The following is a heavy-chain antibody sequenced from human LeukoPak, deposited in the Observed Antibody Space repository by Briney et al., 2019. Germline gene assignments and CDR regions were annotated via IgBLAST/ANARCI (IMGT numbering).Heavy chain of an antibody. CDR2: LSGSGYNT. CDR3: ARPYSSGWTGAFDI. J-gene: IGHJ3*02. CDR1: GFTFSSHA. D-gene: IGHD6-19*01. V-gene: IGHV3-23*01. Sequence: GGSLRLSCAASGFTFSSHALSWVRQAPGKGLEWVSSLSGSGYNTYYADSVKGRFTISRDNSKNTLYLQMNNLRAEGTAVYYCARPYSSGWTGAFDIWGQGTMVTVSS.